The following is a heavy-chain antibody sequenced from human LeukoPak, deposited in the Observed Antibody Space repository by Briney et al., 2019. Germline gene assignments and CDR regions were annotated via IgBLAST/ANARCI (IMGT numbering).Heavy chain of an antibody. CDR1: GASIRSGDYY. CDR2: IYDSGST. Sequence: SQTLSLTCTVSGASIRSGDYYWSWIRQPPGKGLEWIGYIYDSGSTYYNPSLKSRITISVDTSENRFSLKLSSVTATDTAVYYCARDCSGGSCYGAFDIWGQGTMATVSS. CDR3: ARDCSGGSCYGAFDI. D-gene: IGHD2-15*01. V-gene: IGHV4-30-4*01. J-gene: IGHJ3*02.